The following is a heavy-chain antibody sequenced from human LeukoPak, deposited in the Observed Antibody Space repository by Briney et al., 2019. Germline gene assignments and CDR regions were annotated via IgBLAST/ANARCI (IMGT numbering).Heavy chain of an antibody. J-gene: IGHJ4*02. CDR1: GFTFSSYA. CDR2: ISYDGSNK. CDR3: ARSIRDTAMVPDY. D-gene: IGHD5-18*01. Sequence: GGSLRLSCAASGFTFSSYAMHWVRQAPGKGLEWVAVISYDGSNKYHADSVKGRFTISRDNSKNTLYLQMNSLRAEDTAVYYCARSIRDTAMVPDYWGQGTLVTVSS. V-gene: IGHV3-30*04.